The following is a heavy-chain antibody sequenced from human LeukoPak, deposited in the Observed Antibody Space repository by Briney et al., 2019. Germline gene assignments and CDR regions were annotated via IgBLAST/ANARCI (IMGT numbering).Heavy chain of an antibody. CDR1: GFTFSSYG. J-gene: IGHJ4*02. CDR3: VRGNDYGGPHY. Sequence: GGSLRLSCAASGFTFSSYGMHWVRQAPGKGLEWVAVISYDGSNKYYADSVKGRFTISRDNSKNTLYLQMNSLRAEDAAVYYCVRGNDYGGPHYWGQGTLVTVSS. D-gene: IGHD4-23*01. CDR2: ISYDGSNK. V-gene: IGHV3-30*03.